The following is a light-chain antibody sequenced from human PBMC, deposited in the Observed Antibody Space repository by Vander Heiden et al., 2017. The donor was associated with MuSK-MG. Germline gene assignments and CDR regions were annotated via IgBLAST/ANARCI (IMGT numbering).Light chain of an antibody. V-gene: IGKV1-39*01. CDR2: AAS. J-gene: IGKJ3*01. Sequence: DIQMTESPSSLSASVGDRVTITCRASQSISNYLNWYQQKPGKAPKLLIYAASRLHTGVPLRFSGSGSGTVFTLTVSSLQPEDFATYYCQQSYSTSSCGPGTKVEIE. CDR1: QSISNY. CDR3: QQSYSTSS.